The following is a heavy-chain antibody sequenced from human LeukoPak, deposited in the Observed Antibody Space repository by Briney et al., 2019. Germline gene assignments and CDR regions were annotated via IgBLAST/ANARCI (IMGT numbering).Heavy chain of an antibody. V-gene: IGHV3-23*01. CDR2: ISGSGGST. J-gene: IGHJ4*02. D-gene: IGHD5-18*01. Sequence: GGSLRLSCAASGFTFSSYAMSWVRQAPGKGLEWVSTISGSGGSTYYADSVKGRFTISRDNSKNTLYLQMNSLRAEDTAVYYCAKRRYGFSYYFDYWGQGTLVTVSS. CDR1: GFTFSSYA. CDR3: AKRRYGFSYYFDY.